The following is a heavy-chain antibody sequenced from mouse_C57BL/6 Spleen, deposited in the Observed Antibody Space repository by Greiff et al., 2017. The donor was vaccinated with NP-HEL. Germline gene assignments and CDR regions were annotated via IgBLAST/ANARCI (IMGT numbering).Heavy chain of an antibody. CDR3: ARFLYGNPYYFDY. V-gene: IGHV7-3*01. Sequence: EVKLVESGGGLVQPGGSLSLSCAASGFTFTDYYMRWVRQPPGKALEWLGFIRNKANGYTTEYSASVKGRFTISRDNSQSILYLQMNALRAEDSATYYCARFLYGNPYYFDYWGQGTTLTVSS. J-gene: IGHJ2*01. D-gene: IGHD2-1*01. CDR2: IRNKANGYTT. CDR1: GFTFTDYY.